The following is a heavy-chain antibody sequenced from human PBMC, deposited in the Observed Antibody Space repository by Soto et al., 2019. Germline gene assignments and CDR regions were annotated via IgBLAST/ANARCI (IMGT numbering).Heavy chain of an antibody. J-gene: IGHJ5*02. CDR2: TYYRSKWYN. CDR1: GDSVSSNSAA. CDR3: ARVPHSSGWYESGWFDP. D-gene: IGHD6-19*01. Sequence: SQTLSLTCAISGDSVSSNSAAWNCIRQSPSRGLEWLGRTYYRSKWYNDYAVSVKSRITINPDTSKNQFSLQLNSVTPEDTAVYYCARVPHSSGWYESGWFDPWGQGTLVTVSS. V-gene: IGHV6-1*01.